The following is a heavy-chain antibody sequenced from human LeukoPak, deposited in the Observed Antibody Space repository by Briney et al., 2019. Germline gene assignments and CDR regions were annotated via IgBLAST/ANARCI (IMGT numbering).Heavy chain of an antibody. CDR3: ARHPRLRSYYFDY. V-gene: IGHV4-34*01. CDR2: INHSGST. Sequence: SETLSLTCAVYGGSFSGYYWSWIRQPPGKGLEWIGEINHSGSTKDNPSLKSRVTISLDTSKNQFSLKLTSVTAADTAVYYCARHPRLRSYYFDYWGQGTLVTVSS. D-gene: IGHD4-17*01. CDR1: GGSFSGYY. J-gene: IGHJ4*02.